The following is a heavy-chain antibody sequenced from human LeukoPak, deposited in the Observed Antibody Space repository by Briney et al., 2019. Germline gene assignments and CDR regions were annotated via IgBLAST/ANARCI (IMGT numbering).Heavy chain of an antibody. V-gene: IGHV3-23*01. CDR1: GFTFRSYA. D-gene: IGHD6-19*01. J-gene: IGHJ4*02. CDR2: ISGSGAST. Sequence: GGSLRLSCAASGFTFRSYAMSWVRQAPGKGLEWVSGISGSGASTYYADSVKGRFTISRDNSKNTLYLQMNSLRAEDTAVYYCARVGSSGWYYFDYWGQGTLVTVSS. CDR3: ARVGSSGWYYFDY.